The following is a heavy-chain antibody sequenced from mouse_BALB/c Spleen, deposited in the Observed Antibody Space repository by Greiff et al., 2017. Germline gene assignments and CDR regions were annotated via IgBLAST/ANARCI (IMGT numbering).Heavy chain of an antibody. Sequence: VQLKQSGPELVKPGASVKIPCKASGYTFTDYNMDWVKQSHGKSLEWIGDINPNNGGTIYNQKFKGKATLTVDKSSSTAYMELRSLTSEDTAVYYCARYRYDSYAMDYWGQGTSVTVSS. CDR2: INPNNGGT. CDR1: GYTFTDYN. J-gene: IGHJ4*01. D-gene: IGHD2-14*01. V-gene: IGHV1-18*01. CDR3: ARYRYDSYAMDY.